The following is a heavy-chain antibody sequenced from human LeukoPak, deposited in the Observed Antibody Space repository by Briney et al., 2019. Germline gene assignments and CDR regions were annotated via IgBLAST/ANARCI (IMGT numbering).Heavy chain of an antibody. Sequence: GGSLRLSGAGSGFTLSGYWMTWVRRAPGKGLEWVANIKYDGSEKQYVDSVKGRFTISRDNAKNSLYLQMNSLRVEDMAVYYCARGLGWLDPWGQGTLVTVSS. CDR1: GFTLSGYW. V-gene: IGHV3-7*01. CDR2: IKYDGSEK. J-gene: IGHJ5*02. CDR3: ARGLGWLDP.